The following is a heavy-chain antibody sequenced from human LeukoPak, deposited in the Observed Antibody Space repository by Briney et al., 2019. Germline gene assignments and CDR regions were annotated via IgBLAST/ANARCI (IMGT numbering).Heavy chain of an antibody. J-gene: IGHJ4*02. V-gene: IGHV3-21*06. CDR2: IDSSGSYI. Sequence: GGSLRLSCAAYGFTFSSYSMNWVRQAPGKGLEWVSSIDSSGSYIYYADSLKGRFTISRDNAKNSLYLQVNSLRAEETAVYYCARASSRAFDYWGQGTLVTVSS. CDR3: ARASSRAFDY. CDR1: GFTFSSYS.